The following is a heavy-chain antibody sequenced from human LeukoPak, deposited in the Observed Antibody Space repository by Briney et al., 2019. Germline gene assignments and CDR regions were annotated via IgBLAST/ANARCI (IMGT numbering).Heavy chain of an antibody. V-gene: IGHV4-31*03. CDR2: IYYSGST. CDR1: GGSTSSGGYH. CDR3: ARDLGGPYDY. D-gene: IGHD2-15*01. J-gene: IGHJ4*02. Sequence: PSETLTLTCTVSGGSTSSGGYHWSWIRQHPEKGLEWIGYIYYSGSTYYNPSLKSRVTISVDTSKNQFSLKLSSVTAADTAVYYCARDLGGPYDYWGQGTLVTVSS.